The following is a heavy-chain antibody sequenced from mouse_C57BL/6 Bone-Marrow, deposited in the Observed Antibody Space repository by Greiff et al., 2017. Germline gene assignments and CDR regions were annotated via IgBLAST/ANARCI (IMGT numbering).Heavy chain of an antibody. CDR2: IDPSDSYT. V-gene: IGHV1-59*01. D-gene: IGHD2-3*01. CDR1: GYTFTSYW. CDR3: ARWRWLLRGDYAMDY. J-gene: IGHJ4*01. Sequence: QVQLQQPGAELVRPGTSVKLSCKASGYTFTSYWMHWVKQRPGQGLEWIRVIDPSDSYTNYNQKFKGKATLTVDTSSSTAYMQLSSLTSEDSAVYYCARWRWLLRGDYAMDYWGQGTSVTVSS.